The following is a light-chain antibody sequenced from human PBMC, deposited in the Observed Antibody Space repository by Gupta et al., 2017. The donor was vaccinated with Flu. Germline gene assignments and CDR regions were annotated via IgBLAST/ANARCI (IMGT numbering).Light chain of an antibody. CDR3: SSYTSSSTRV. J-gene: IGLJ3*02. Sequence: QSALTQPASVSGPPGQSITISCTGTSSDVGGYNYVSWYQHHPGKAPKLMIYEVSNRPSGVSNRFSGSKSGNTASLTISGLQAEDEADYYCSSYTSSSTRVFGGGTKLTVL. V-gene: IGLV2-14*01. CDR2: EVS. CDR1: SSDVGGYNY.